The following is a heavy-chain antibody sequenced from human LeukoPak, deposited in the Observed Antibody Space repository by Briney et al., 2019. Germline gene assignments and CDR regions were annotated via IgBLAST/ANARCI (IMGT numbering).Heavy chain of an antibody. Sequence: SETLSLTCTVSGCSIRSHYWSWIRQPPGKGLEWIANIYYTGSTNYNPSLKSRITISIDTSKIQLSLNRSSVTAADTAVYYCACLTGYYDPRFDYWGQGTLVTVSS. J-gene: IGHJ4*02. CDR3: ACLTGYYDPRFDY. D-gene: IGHD3-9*01. CDR2: IYYTGST. CDR1: GCSIRSHY. V-gene: IGHV4-59*11.